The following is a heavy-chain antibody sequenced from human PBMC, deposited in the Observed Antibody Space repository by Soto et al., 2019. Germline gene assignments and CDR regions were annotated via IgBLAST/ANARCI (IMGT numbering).Heavy chain of an antibody. CDR3: ARDRAILPGTYFDY. J-gene: IGHJ4*02. CDR1: GYIFSDYV. V-gene: IGHV1-3*01. Sequence: QVQLVQSGAEMKQPGASVKVSCKTSGYIFSDYVIHWVRQAPGQRPEWMGYIYGDNTYTNYSEKFQGRVTITSDTSATTVYMELSSLTSEDTAVYYCARDRAILPGTYFDYWGLGTLVTVFS. D-gene: IGHD1-1*01. CDR2: IYGDNTYT.